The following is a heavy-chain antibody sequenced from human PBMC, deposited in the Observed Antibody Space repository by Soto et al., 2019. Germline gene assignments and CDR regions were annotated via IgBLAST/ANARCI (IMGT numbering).Heavy chain of an antibody. CDR3: AGPDFGDYWYFDL. J-gene: IGHJ2*01. CDR2: IIPALGTA. CDR1: GGTFSSHT. V-gene: IGHV1-69*08. Sequence: QDQLVQSGAEVKKPGSSVKVSCKASGGTFSSHTFSWVRQAPGQGLEWMGRIIPALGTATYAQKFQGRVTITADESATTVYMELNSLRSEETAVYYCAGPDFGDYWYFDLWGRGTLVTVSS. D-gene: IGHD4-17*01.